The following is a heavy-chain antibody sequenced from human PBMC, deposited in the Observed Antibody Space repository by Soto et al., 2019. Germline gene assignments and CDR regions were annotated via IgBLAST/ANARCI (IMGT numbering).Heavy chain of an antibody. D-gene: IGHD2-8*01. CDR2: IDYRGTNT. CDR1: VLTLDSG. Sequence: GGSLVLECAALVLTLDSGMTWVRQAPGKGLDWISTIDYRGTNTHYADSVKGRFTISRDKSRKTVALQMSNLRAEDTALYYCVSWVSAQFENWGQGTMVTVSS. CDR3: VSWVSAQFEN. V-gene: IGHV3-23*05. J-gene: IGHJ4*02.